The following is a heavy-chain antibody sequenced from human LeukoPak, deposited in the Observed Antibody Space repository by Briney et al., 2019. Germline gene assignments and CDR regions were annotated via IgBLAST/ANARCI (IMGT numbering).Heavy chain of an antibody. V-gene: IGHV3-48*03. CDR3: ASTIVVVPAAMDY. CDR1: GFTFSSYE. J-gene: IGHJ4*02. CDR2: ISSSGSTI. D-gene: IGHD2-2*01. Sequence: PGGSLRLSCAASGFTFSSYEMNWVRQAPGKGLEWVSYISSSGSTIYYADSVKGRFTISGDNAKNSLYLQMNSLRAEDTAVYYCASTIVVVPAAMDYWGQGTLVTVSS.